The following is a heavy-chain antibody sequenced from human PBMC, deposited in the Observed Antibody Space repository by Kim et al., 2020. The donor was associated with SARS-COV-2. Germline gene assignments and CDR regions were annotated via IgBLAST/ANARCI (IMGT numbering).Heavy chain of an antibody. J-gene: IGHJ6*02. Sequence: SNKDDADAVKGRLTIARDNSKNTLYLKMHSLRGEDTAVYYWARERDYGMDVWGQGTTVTVSS. V-gene: IGHV3-33*01. CDR2: SNK. CDR3: ARERDYGMDV.